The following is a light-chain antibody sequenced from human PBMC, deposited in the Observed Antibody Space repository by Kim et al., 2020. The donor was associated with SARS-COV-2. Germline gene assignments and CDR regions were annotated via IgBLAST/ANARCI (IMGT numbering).Light chain of an antibody. CDR1: QSVTSSS. CDR3: QQYGSLVT. J-gene: IGKJ4*01. CDR2: GAS. V-gene: IGKV3-20*01. Sequence: EIVLTQSPGTLSLSPGERATLSCRASQSVTSSSLAWYQQKPGQAPRLLIYGASNRATGIPDRFGGSGSGTDFTLTISRLEPEDFAVYYCQQYGSLVTFGGGTKLEI.